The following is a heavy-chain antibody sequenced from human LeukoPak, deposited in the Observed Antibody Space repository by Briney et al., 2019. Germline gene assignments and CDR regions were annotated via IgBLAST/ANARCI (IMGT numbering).Heavy chain of an antibody. J-gene: IGHJ4*02. Sequence: GGSLRLSCAASGFTFSSYWMSWVRQAPGKGLEWVANIKQDGSDKYYVDSVKGRFTISRDNAKTLLYLQINSLRAEDTAVYYCAREPSGDYFDYWGQGPLVTVSS. CDR3: AREPSGDYFDY. D-gene: IGHD4-17*01. V-gene: IGHV3-7*03. CDR2: IKQDGSDK. CDR1: GFTFSSYW.